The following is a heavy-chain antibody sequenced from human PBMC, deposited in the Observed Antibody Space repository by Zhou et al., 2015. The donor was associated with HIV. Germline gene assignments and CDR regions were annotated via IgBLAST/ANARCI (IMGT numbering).Heavy chain of an antibody. V-gene: IGHV1-69*12. CDR2: IIPIFGTA. CDR1: GGTFSSYA. D-gene: IGHD2-2*01. J-gene: IGHJ5*02. CDR3: ARCIGYCSSTSCYWGECWFDP. Sequence: QVQLVQSGAEVKKPGSSVKVSCKASGGTFSSYAISWVRQAPGQGLEWMGGIIPIFGTANYAQKFQGRVTITADESTSTAYMELSSLRSEDTAVYYCARCIGYCSSTSCYWGECWFDPWGQGTLVTVSS.